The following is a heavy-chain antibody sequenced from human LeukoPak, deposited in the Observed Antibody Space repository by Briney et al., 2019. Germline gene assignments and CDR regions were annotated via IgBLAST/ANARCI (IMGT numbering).Heavy chain of an antibody. CDR1: GITFSYYW. Sequence: GGSLRLSCAASGITFSYYWMHWVRQAPGKGLVWVSRIDADGSTATYADSVKGRLTISRDNAKNTLYLQMNSLRAEDTAVYYCAREGGYDPFEYWGQGTLVTVSS. J-gene: IGHJ4*02. V-gene: IGHV3-74*01. CDR3: AREGGYDPFEY. CDR2: IDADGSTA. D-gene: IGHD5-12*01.